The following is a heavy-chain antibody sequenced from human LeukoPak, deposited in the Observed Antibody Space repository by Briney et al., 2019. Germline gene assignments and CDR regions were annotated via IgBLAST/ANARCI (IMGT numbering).Heavy chain of an antibody. V-gene: IGHV1-69*01. CDR2: IIPIFGTA. CDR1: GGTFSSYA. Sequence: SVKVSCKASGGTFSSYAINWVRQAPGQRLEWMGGIIPIFGTANYAQKFQDRVTITADESTSTAYMELSSLRSEDTAIYYCASRLYCSNTRCRNFPFAYWGQGTLVTVSS. D-gene: IGHD2-2*01. J-gene: IGHJ4*02. CDR3: ASRLYCSNTRCRNFPFAY.